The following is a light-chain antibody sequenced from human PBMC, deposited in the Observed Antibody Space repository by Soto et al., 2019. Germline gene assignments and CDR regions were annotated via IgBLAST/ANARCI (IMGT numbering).Light chain of an antibody. V-gene: IGKV1-12*01. CDR3: QQANSFPFT. CDR1: QGISSW. Sequence: DIQMTQSPSSVSASVGDRVTITCRASQGISSWLAWYQRKPGKAPKLLIYAASSLQSGVPSRFSGSGSGTDITLTISSLQPEDFATYYCQQANSFPFTFGGGTKMEI. J-gene: IGKJ4*01. CDR2: AAS.